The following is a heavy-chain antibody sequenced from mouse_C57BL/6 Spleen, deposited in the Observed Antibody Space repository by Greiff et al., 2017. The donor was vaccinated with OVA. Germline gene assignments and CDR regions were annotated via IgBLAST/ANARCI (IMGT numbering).Heavy chain of an antibody. V-gene: IGHV1-47*01. CDR3: ARGTAQASLAY. CDR1: GYTFTTYP. CDR2: FHPYNDDT. J-gene: IGHJ3*01. D-gene: IGHD3-2*02. Sequence: VQGVESGAELVKPGASVKMSCKASGYTFTTYPIEWMKQNHGKSLEWIGNFHPYNDDTKYNEKFKGKATLTVEKSSSTVYLELSRLTSDDSAVYYCARGTAQASLAYWGQGTLVTVSA.